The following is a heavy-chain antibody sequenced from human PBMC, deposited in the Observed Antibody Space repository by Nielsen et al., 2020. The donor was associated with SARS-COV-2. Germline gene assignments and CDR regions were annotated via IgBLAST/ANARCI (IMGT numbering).Heavy chain of an antibody. D-gene: IGHD3-16*01. Sequence: GESLKISCAASGFTFDDYGMSWVRQAPGKGLEWVSGINWNGGSTGYADSVKGRFTISRDNSKNTLYLQMNSLRAEDTAVYYCARDLRLGDYDDYWGQGTLVTVSS. CDR1: GFTFDDYG. CDR3: ARDLRLGDYDDY. V-gene: IGHV3-20*04. J-gene: IGHJ4*02. CDR2: INWNGGST.